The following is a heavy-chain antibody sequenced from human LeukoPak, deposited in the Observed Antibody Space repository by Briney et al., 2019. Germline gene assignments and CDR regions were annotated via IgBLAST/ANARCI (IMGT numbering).Heavy chain of an antibody. D-gene: IGHD3-16*01. J-gene: IGHJ6*03. V-gene: IGHV1-8*03. CDR3: ARGVNTYLWFGGDYMDV. CDR1: GGTFSSYA. CDR2: MNPNSGNT. Sequence: GSSVKVSCKASGGTFSSYAISWVRQATGQGLEWMGWMNPNSGNTGYAQKFQGRVTITRNTSISTAYMELSSLRSEDTAVYYCARGVNTYLWFGGDYMDVWGKGSTVTVSS.